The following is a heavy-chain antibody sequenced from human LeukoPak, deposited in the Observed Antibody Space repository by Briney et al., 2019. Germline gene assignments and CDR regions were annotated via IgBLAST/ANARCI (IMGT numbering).Heavy chain of an antibody. CDR3: ARALQYSSGWSGLDY. Sequence: GGSLRLSCAASGFTFSSYAMHWVRQAPGKGLEWVAVISYDGSNKYCADSVKGRFTISRDNSKNTLYLQMNSLRAEDTAVYYCARALQYSSGWSGLDYWGQGTLVTVSS. J-gene: IGHJ4*02. CDR2: ISYDGSNK. V-gene: IGHV3-30-3*01. D-gene: IGHD6-19*01. CDR1: GFTFSSYA.